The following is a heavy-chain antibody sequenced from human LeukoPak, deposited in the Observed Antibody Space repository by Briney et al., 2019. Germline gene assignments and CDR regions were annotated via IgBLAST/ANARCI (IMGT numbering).Heavy chain of an antibody. Sequence: SGGSLRLSCAASGFIFINAWMSWVRQAPGKGLEWVGRITSKTDGGATDYAAPVKGRFTISRDDSENTLYLQMNSLKTEDTAVYYCTTGLKLTNDAFDIWGQGTMVTVSS. CDR3: TTGLKLTNDAFDI. V-gene: IGHV3-15*01. CDR1: GFIFINAW. J-gene: IGHJ3*02. D-gene: IGHD2-8*01. CDR2: ITSKTDGGAT.